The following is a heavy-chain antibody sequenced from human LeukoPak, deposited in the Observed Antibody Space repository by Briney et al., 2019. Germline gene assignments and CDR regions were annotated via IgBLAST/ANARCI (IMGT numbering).Heavy chain of an antibody. CDR1: GYTFTSYG. CDR2: ISAYNGNT. V-gene: IGHV1-18*01. Sequence: GASVKVSCKASGYTFTSYGISWVRQAPGQGLEWMGWISAYNGNTNYAQKLQGRVTMTTDTSTSTAYMELRSLRSDDTAVYYCAREATKSGWRQLVVLRGRYFDYWGQGTLVTVSS. J-gene: IGHJ4*02. D-gene: IGHD6-13*01. CDR3: AREATKSGWRQLVVLRGRYFDY.